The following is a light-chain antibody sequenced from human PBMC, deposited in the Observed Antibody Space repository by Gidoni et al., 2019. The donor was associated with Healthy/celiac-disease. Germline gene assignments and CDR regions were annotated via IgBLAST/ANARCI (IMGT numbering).Light chain of an antibody. CDR1: QSISSY. CDR2: AAS. CDR3: QQSYSTPYT. J-gene: IGKJ2*01. V-gene: IGKV1-39*01. Sequence: DIQMTQSPSSLSASVGDRVTIPCRASQSISSYLNWYQQKPGKAPKLLIYAASSLQSGVPSRFSGSGPGTDFTLTISSLQPEDFATYYCQQSYSTPYTFGQGTKLEIK.